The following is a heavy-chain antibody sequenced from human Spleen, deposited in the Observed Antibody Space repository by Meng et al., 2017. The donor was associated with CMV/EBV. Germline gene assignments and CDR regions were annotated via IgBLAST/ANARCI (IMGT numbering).Heavy chain of an antibody. CDR3: ARGSSVAGTWYFDY. J-gene: IGHJ4*02. D-gene: IGHD6-19*01. Sequence: QVQLQQWGAGLLKPSETLALTCAVYGGSFSGYYWSWIRQPPGKGLEWIGEINHSGSTNYNPSLKSRVTISVDTSKNQFSLKLSSVTAADTAVYYCARGSSVAGTWYFDYWGQGTLVTVSS. CDR1: GGSFSGYY. CDR2: INHSGST. V-gene: IGHV4-34*01.